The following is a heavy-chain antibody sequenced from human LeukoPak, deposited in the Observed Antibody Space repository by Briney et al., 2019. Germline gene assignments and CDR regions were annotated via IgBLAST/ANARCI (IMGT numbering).Heavy chain of an antibody. D-gene: IGHD3-10*01. J-gene: IGHJ4*02. CDR3: ARDLMVRGVNGYFDY. V-gene: IGHV3-21*01. CDR2: ISSSSYI. Sequence: GGSLRLSCAASGFTFSSYSMNWVRQAPGKGLEWVSSISSSSYIYYADSVKGRFTISRDNAKNSLYLQMNSLRAEDTAVHYCARDLMVRGVNGYFDYWGQGTLVTVSS. CDR1: GFTFSSYS.